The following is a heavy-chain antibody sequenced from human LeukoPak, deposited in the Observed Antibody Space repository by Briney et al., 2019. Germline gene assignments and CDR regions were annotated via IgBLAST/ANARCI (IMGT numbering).Heavy chain of an antibody. D-gene: IGHD4-17*01. J-gene: IGHJ6*02. V-gene: IGHV1-69*04. CDR2: IIPIHDIA. CDR1: GGTFSNYA. Sequence: SVKVPCKASGGTFSNYAISWVRQAPGQGLEWMGRIIPIHDIASYAQKFQGRVTITADKSTSTAYMELSSMRSEDTAVYYCARGCYGDYYYYYGMDVWGQGTTVTVSS. CDR3: ARGCYGDYYYYYGMDV.